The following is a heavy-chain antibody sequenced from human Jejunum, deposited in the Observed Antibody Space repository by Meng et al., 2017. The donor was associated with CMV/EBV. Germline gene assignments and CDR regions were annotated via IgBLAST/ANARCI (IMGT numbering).Heavy chain of an antibody. CDR2: IKSDESYT. CDR3: AGGRSPGLADY. Sequence: LSCGASGFTFSSYWMHWVRQAPGKGLVWVSRIKSDESYTTYADSVQGRFTISRDNANNMLYLQMNSLRAEDTAVYYCAGGRSPGLADYWGQGTLVTVSS. D-gene: IGHD7-27*01. V-gene: IGHV3-74*01. J-gene: IGHJ4*02. CDR1: GFTFSSYW.